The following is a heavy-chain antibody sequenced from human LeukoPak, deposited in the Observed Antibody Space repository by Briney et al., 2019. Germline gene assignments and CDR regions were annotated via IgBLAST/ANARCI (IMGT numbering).Heavy chain of an antibody. CDR2: IKQDGSEK. V-gene: IGHV3-7*01. D-gene: IGHD5-24*01. J-gene: IGHJ4*02. CDR3: ARGLGDGYNPFDY. CDR1: GFTFSSYW. Sequence: PGGSLRLSCSASGFTFSSYWMSWVRQAPGKGLEWVANIKQDGSEKYYVDSVKGRFTISRDNAKNSLYLQMNSLRAEDTAVYYCARGLGDGYNPFDYRGQGTLVTVSS.